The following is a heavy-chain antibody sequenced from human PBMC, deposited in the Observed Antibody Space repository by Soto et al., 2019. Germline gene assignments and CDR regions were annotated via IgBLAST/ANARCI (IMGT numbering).Heavy chain of an antibody. CDR3: ERWDSSGYYYDAFDI. Sequence: EVQLVESGGGLVQPGGSLRLSCAASGFTFSSYDMHWVRQATGKGLEWVSAIGTAGDTYYPGSVKGRFTISRENAKNSLNLQMNSLRAEDTAVYYCERWDSSGYYYDAFDIWGKGTMVTVSS. V-gene: IGHV3-13*01. CDR1: GFTFSSYD. D-gene: IGHD3-22*01. CDR2: IGTAGDT. J-gene: IGHJ3*02.